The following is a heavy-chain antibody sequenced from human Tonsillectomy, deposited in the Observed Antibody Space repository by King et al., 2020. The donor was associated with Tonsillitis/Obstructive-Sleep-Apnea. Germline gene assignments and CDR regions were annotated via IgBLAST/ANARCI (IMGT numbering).Heavy chain of an antibody. CDR3: ARVRRILRFLEWLPSIDY. Sequence: VQLQQWGAGLLKPSETLSLTCAVYGGSFSGYYWSWIRQPPGKGLEWIGEINHSGSTNYNPSLKSRVTISVDTSKNQFSLKLSSVTAADTAVYYCARVRRILRFLEWLPSIDYCGQGTLVTVSS. V-gene: IGHV4-34*01. J-gene: IGHJ4*02. CDR1: GGSFSGYY. CDR2: INHSGST. D-gene: IGHD3-3*01.